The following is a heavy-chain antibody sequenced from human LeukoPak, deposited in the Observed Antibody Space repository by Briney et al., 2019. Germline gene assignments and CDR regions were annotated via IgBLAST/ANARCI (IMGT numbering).Heavy chain of an antibody. Sequence: PGGSLRLSCAASGFTFSDYYMSWIRQAPGKGLEWVSYISSSGSTIYYADSVKGRFTISRDNAKNSLYLQMNSLRAEDTAVYYCARDQTHLWFGENYFDYWGQGTLVTVSS. CDR1: GFTFSDYY. D-gene: IGHD3-10*01. CDR2: ISSSGSTI. V-gene: IGHV3-11*01. CDR3: ARDQTHLWFGENYFDY. J-gene: IGHJ4*02.